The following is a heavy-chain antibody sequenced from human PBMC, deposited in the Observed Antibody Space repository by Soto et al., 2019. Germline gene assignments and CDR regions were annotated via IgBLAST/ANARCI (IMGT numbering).Heavy chain of an antibody. CDR3: ARGPHVGISSS. CDR1: GFNVSSNY. Sequence: GGSLRLSCAASGFNVSSNYMSWVRQAPGKGLEWLSVIYSGGSTYYAESVKGRFTISRDNSKNTLNLQMNALRVEDTAVYYCARGPHVGISSSWGQGTLVTVAS. CDR2: IYSGGST. J-gene: IGHJ4*02. V-gene: IGHV3-53*01. D-gene: IGHD3-22*01.